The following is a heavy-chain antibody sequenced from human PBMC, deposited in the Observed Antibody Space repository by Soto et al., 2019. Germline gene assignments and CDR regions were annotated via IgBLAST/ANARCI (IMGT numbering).Heavy chain of an antibody. J-gene: IGHJ4*02. CDR2: IKSKTDGGTT. CDR1: GFTFSNAW. D-gene: IGHD3-10*01. Sequence: GGSLRLSCAASGFTFSNAWMSWVRQAPGKGLEWVGRIKSKTDGGTTDYAAPVKGRFTISRDDSKNTLYLQMNSLKTEDTAVYYCTAHVLLWFGELLYASDWGQGTLVTVSS. CDR3: TAHVLLWFGELLYASD. V-gene: IGHV3-15*01.